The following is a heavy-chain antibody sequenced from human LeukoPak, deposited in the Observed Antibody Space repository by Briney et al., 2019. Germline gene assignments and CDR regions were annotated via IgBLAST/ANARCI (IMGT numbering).Heavy chain of an antibody. J-gene: IGHJ3*02. D-gene: IGHD1-14*01. V-gene: IGHV3-23*01. CDR3: AKDLGYNHPIGAFDI. CDR1: GLTFSSYA. CDR2: ISGSGGST. Sequence: GGSLRLSCAASGLTFSSYAMSWVRQAPGKGPEWVSSISGSGGSTYYADSVKGRFTISRDNAKNSLYLQMNSLRAEDTALYYCAKDLGYNHPIGAFDIWGQGTMVTVSS.